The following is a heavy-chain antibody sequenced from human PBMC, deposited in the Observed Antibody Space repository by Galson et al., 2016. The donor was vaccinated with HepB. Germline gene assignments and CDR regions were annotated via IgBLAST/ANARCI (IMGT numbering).Heavy chain of an antibody. CDR3: ARDLMKAAGTLDF. CDR2: IYYSGST. J-gene: IGHJ4*02. D-gene: IGHD6-13*01. CDR1: GDNY. Sequence: GDNYWSWIRQQPGKGLEWIGNIYYSGSTYYNPSLRSRVTISVDRSKNQFSLELISVTAADTAIYYCARDLMKAAGTLDFWGQGTLVTVSS. V-gene: IGHV4-31*02.